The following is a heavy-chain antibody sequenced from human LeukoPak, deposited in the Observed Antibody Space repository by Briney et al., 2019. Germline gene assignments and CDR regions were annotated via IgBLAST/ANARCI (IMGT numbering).Heavy chain of an antibody. CDR1: GGSISSGGYS. V-gene: IGHV4-30-2*01. CDR2: IYHGGST. D-gene: IGHD3-10*01. CDR3: ARGVRGAYYFDY. Sequence: SQTLSLTCAVSGGSISSGGYSWSWIRQPPGKGLEWIGYIYHGGSTYYNPSLKSRVTISVDRSKNQFSLKLSSVTAADTAVYYCARGVRGAYYFDYWGQGTLVTVSS. J-gene: IGHJ4*02.